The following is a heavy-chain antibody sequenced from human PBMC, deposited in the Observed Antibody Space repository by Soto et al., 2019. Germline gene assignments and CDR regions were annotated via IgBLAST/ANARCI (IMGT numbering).Heavy chain of an antibody. CDR3: ARYDAGIVVVPAAAYCMDV. J-gene: IGHJ6*02. CDR2: IDPSDSYT. Sequence: GESLKISCKGSGYSFTSYWISWVRQMPGKGLEWMGRIDPSDSYTNYSPSFQGHVTISADKSISTAYLQWSSLKASDTAMYYCARYDAGIVVVPAAAYCMDVWGQGTTVTVSS. V-gene: IGHV5-10-1*01. CDR1: GYSFTSYW. D-gene: IGHD2-2*01.